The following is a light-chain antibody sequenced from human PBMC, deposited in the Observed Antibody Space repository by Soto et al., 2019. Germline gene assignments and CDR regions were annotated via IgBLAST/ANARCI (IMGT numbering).Light chain of an antibody. CDR2: GAS. CDR1: QSVSGYY. CDR3: QQYGSSFT. J-gene: IGKJ2*01. V-gene: IGKV3-20*01. Sequence: EIVLTQSPGTLSLSRGERATLSCRASQSVSGYYLAWYQQKPGQAPRLLFYGASSRATDIPDSFSASGSGTDFTLTISRLEPEDVAVYYCQQYGSSFTFGQGTKLEIK.